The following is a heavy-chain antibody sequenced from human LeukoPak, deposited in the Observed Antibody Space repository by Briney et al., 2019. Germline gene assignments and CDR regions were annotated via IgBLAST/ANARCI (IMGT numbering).Heavy chain of an antibody. CDR1: GDSISSGTYY. CDR3: AGAGYKWAHGFDP. D-gene: IGHD1-20*01. J-gene: IGHJ5*02. CDR2: INTSGST. V-gene: IGHV4-61*02. Sequence: SETLSLTCPVSGDSISSGTYYWSWIRQPAGKGLEWIGRINTSGSTKYNPSLKSRITISVDTSKNQFSLKLSSVTAADTAVYYCAGAGYKWAHGFDPWGQGTLVTVSS.